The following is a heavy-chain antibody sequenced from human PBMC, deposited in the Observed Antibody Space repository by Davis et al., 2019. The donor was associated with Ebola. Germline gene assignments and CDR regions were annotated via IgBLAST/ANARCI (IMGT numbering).Heavy chain of an antibody. D-gene: IGHD3-16*01. Sequence: ASVKVSCKASGYTFTGYYMHWVRQAPGQGLEWMGWINPYNGGTNYAQTFQGRVTMTSDTSISTAHLELSRLRSDDSAMYYCARISTGSDVNYWGQGTLVAVSS. CDR2: INPYNGGT. J-gene: IGHJ4*02. CDR3: ARISTGSDVNY. V-gene: IGHV1-2*02. CDR1: GYTFTGYY.